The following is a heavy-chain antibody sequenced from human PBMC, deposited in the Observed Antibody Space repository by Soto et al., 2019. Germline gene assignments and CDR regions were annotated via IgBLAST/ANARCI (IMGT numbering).Heavy chain of an antibody. CDR2: TYRSGAT. V-gene: IGHV3-53*01. D-gene: IGHD3-10*01. CDR3: ARDSGMIRGSYGVDV. Sequence: GGSLRLSCAASGFTVTSNYMTWVRQAPGKGLEWVSVTYRSGATYYPDSVRGRFTASRDYSHNTLYLQMDSLRVEDTAVYYCARDSGMIRGSYGVDVWGPGTTVTVSS. J-gene: IGHJ6*02. CDR1: GFTVTSNY.